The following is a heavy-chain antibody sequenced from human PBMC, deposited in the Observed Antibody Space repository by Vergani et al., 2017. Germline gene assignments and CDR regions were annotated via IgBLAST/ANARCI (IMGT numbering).Heavy chain of an antibody. CDR1: GGSISSGRYY. D-gene: IGHD6-13*01. CDR2: IYTSGST. J-gene: IGHJ4*02. Sequence: QVQLQESGPGLVKPSQTLSLTCTVSGGSISSGRYYWSWIRQPAGKGLEWIGRIYTSGSTNYNPSLKSRVTISVDTSKNQFSLKLSSVTAADTAVYYCARGYSSSWNDYWGQGTLVTVSS. V-gene: IGHV4-61*02. CDR3: ARGYSSSWNDY.